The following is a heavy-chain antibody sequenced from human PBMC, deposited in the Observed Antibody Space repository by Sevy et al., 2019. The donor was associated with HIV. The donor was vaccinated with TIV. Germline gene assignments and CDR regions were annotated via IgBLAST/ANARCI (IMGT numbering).Heavy chain of an antibody. J-gene: IGHJ4*02. CDR1: GFAFYDYS. D-gene: IGHD2-8*01. CDR3: AGEGCTRPHDY. Sequence: GGALRLSCAASGFAFYDYSMSWIRQAPGKGLEWVATLFFGCGKINYADSAKGRFTISRDNSKNSLYLQMDNLRVEDTALYYCAGEGCTRPHDYWGQGTRVTVSS. V-gene: IGHV3-23*01. CDR2: LFFGCGKI.